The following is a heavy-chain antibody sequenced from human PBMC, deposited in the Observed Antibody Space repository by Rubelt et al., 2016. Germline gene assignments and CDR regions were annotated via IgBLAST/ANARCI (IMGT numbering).Heavy chain of an antibody. CDR1: GESFSGYY. CDR2: INHSGST. V-gene: IGHV4-34*01. J-gene: IGHJ4*02. D-gene: IGHD3-10*01. CDR3: ARGRTGGSRAASY. Sequence: QVQLQQWGAGLLKPSETLSLTCAVYGESFSGYYWSWIRQPPGKGLEWIGEINHSGSTNYNPSLKSRVTISVDTSKNQFALKWSAVTAADTAVCYWARGRTGGSRAASYWGQGTLVTVSS.